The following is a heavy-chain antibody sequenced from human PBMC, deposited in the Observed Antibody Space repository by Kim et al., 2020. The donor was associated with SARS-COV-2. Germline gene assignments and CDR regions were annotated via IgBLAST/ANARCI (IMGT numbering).Heavy chain of an antibody. CDR1: GGSISSYY. V-gene: IGHV4-59*08. CDR3: ARMNWKDDAFDI. D-gene: IGHD1-1*01. CDR2: IYYSGST. Sequence: SETLSLTCTVSGGSISSYYWSWIRQPPGKGLEWIGYIYYSGSTNYNPSLKSRVTISVDTSKNQFSLKLSSVTAADTAVYYCARMNWKDDAFDIWGQGTMV. J-gene: IGHJ3*02.